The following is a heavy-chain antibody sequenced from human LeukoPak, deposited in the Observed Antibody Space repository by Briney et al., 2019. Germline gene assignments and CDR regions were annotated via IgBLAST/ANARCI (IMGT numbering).Heavy chain of an antibody. J-gene: IGHJ4*02. D-gene: IGHD6-19*01. CDR2: INHSGST. CDR3: ARDSGYSSGWYVY. V-gene: IGHV4-34*01. CDR1: GGSFSGYY. Sequence: SETLSLTCAVYGGSFSGYYWSWIRQPPGKGLEWIGEINHSGSTNYNPSLKSRVTISVDTSKNQFSLKLSSVTAADTAVYYCARDSGYSSGWYVYWGQGTLVTVSS.